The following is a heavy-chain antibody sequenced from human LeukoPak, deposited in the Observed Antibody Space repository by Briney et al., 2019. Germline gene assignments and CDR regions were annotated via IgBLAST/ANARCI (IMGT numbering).Heavy chain of an antibody. D-gene: IGHD6-6*01. V-gene: IGHV3-23*01. CDR3: AKEQSSSGFFDY. CDR1: GFTFTSYA. Sequence: GGSLRLSCAASGFTFTSYAMSWVRQAPGKGLEWVSAISGSGGSTYYADSVKGRFTISRDNSKNTLYLHEHAVRCGDTSVYYCAKEQSSSGFFDYWGQGTLVTVSS. CDR2: ISGSGGST. J-gene: IGHJ4*02.